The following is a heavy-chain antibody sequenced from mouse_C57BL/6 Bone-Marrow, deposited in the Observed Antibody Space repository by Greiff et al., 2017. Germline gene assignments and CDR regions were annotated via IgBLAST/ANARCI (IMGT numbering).Heavy chain of an antibody. V-gene: IGHV1-39*01. J-gene: IGHJ4*01. CDR2: INPNYGTT. CDR3: ARGYDYDYAMDY. Sequence: VQLQQSGPELVKPGASVKISCKASGYSFTDYNMNWVKQSNGKSLEWIGVINPNYGTTSYNQNFKGKATLPVDQSSSTAYMQLNILTSEYSAFYYGARGYDYDYAMDYWGQGTSVTVSS. D-gene: IGHD2-4*01. CDR1: GYSFTDYN.